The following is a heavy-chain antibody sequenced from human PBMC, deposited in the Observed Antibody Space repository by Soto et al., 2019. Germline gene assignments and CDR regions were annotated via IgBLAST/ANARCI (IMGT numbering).Heavy chain of an antibody. CDR1: GGTFSNYA. CDR3: ASRPRNGYNT. Sequence: QVQLVQSGAELKKPGSSVKVSCKSSGGTFSNYAITWVRQAPGQGLEWMGGIIPIFGTSNYAQKFQGRVTFTADESITTTYMELSSLKSEDTAVYYCASRPRNGYNTWGQGTLVTV. V-gene: IGHV1-69*01. J-gene: IGHJ5*02. CDR2: IIPIFGTS. D-gene: IGHD5-12*01.